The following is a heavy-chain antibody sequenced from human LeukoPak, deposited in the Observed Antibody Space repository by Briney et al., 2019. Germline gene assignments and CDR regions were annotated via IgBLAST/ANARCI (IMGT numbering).Heavy chain of an antibody. CDR3: ARGVVPAAIDVPGYYYYMDV. Sequence: ASVKVSCKASGYTFTSYGISWVRQAPGQGLEWMGWISAYNGNTNYAQKHQGRVTMTTDTSTSTAYMELRSLRSDDTAVYYCARGVVPAAIDVPGYYYYMDVWGKGTTVTVSS. J-gene: IGHJ6*03. D-gene: IGHD2-2*02. V-gene: IGHV1-18*01. CDR2: ISAYNGNT. CDR1: GYTFTSYG.